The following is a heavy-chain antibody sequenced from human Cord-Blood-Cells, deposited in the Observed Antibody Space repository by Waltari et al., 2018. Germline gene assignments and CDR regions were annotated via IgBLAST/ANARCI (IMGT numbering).Heavy chain of an antibody. CDR1: GFTVRSNY. D-gene: IGHD5-12*01. CDR3: ARDMYGGYDY. CDR2: IYSGGST. J-gene: IGHJ4*02. Sequence: EVQLVESGGGLVQPGGSLRPSCAASGFTVRSNYMRWVRQAPGKGLEWVSVIYSGGSTYYADSVKGRFTISRDNSKNTLYLQMNSLRAEDTAVYYCARDMYGGYDYWGQGTLVTVSS. V-gene: IGHV3-66*01.